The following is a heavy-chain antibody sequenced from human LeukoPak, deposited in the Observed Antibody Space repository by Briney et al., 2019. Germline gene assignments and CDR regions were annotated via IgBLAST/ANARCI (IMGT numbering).Heavy chain of an antibody. V-gene: IGHV3-30*04. D-gene: IGHD3-16*02. Sequence: GGSLRLSCAASGFTFSGYAMHWVRQAPGKGLEWVAAISYDGSNKYYANSVKGRFTISRDDSKNTLYLQMNSLGAEDTAVYYCAKDPAYYYVWGSFRPDPYFDYWGQGTLVTVSS. CDR3: AKDPAYYYVWGSFRPDPYFDY. J-gene: IGHJ4*02. CDR2: ISYDGSNK. CDR1: GFTFSGYA.